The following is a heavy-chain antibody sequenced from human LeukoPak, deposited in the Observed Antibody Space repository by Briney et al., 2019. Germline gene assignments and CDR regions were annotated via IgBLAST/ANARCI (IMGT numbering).Heavy chain of an antibody. Sequence: PGGSLRLSCAASGFTFDDYAMHWVRQAPGKGLEWVSGISWNSGSIGYADSVKGRFTISRDNSKNTLYLQMNSLRAEDTAVYYCAKDPGPSGYYPDYWGQGTLVTVSS. V-gene: IGHV3-9*01. D-gene: IGHD3-22*01. CDR2: ISWNSGSI. J-gene: IGHJ4*02. CDR3: AKDPGPSGYYPDY. CDR1: GFTFDDYA.